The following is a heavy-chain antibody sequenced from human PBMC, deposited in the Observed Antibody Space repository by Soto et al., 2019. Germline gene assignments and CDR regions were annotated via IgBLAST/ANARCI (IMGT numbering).Heavy chain of an antibody. CDR1: GFTFSSYA. D-gene: IGHD6-25*01. CDR3: ARDRLSAPPWANSSGYYYYGMDV. J-gene: IGHJ6*02. V-gene: IGHV3-30-3*01. Sequence: GSLRLSCAASGFTFSSYAMHWVRQAPGKGLEWVAVISYDGSNKYYADSVKGRFTISRDNSKNTLYLQMNSLRAEDTAVYYCARDRLSAPPWANSSGYYYYGMDVWGQGTTVTVSS. CDR2: ISYDGSNK.